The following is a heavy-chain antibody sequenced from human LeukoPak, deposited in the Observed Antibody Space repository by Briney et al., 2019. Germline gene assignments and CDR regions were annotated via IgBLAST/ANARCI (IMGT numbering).Heavy chain of an antibody. J-gene: IGHJ4*02. D-gene: IGHD5-12*01. CDR1: GFTFSSYG. CDR3: AKPVDIVATIDY. V-gene: IGHV3-30*02. Sequence: GGSLRLSCAASGFTFSSYGMHWVRQAPGKGLEWVAFIRYDGSNKYYADSVEGRFTISRDNSKNTLYLQMNSLRAEDTAVYYCAKPVDIVATIDYWGQGTLVTVSS. CDR2: IRYDGSNK.